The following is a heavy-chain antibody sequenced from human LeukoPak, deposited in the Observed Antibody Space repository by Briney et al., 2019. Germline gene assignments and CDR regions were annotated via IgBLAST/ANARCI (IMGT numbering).Heavy chain of an antibody. CDR1: GYSFTSYW. V-gene: IGHV5-51*01. Sequence: PGESLKISCKGSGYSFTSYWIGWVRQMPGKGLEWMGIIYPGGSDTRYSPSFQGQVTISADKSISTAYLQWRSLKASDTAMYYCARRGYCSGGSCYSGYFDYWGQGTLVTVSS. CDR3: ARRGYCSGGSCYSGYFDY. J-gene: IGHJ4*02. D-gene: IGHD2-15*01. CDR2: IYPGGSDT.